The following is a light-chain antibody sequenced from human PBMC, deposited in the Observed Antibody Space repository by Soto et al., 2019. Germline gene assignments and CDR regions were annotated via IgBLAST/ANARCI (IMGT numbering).Light chain of an antibody. V-gene: IGKV1-9*01. Sequence: DIQMTQSPSSLSPSVGDRVTITCRASQGISNFLAWYQQKPGKXPXXLIYAASTLQSGVPSRLSGSGSGTDFPLTISSLHPEDSATYYCQHLNSYPTFGQGTRLEIK. J-gene: IGKJ5*01. CDR2: AAS. CDR1: QGISNF. CDR3: QHLNSYPT.